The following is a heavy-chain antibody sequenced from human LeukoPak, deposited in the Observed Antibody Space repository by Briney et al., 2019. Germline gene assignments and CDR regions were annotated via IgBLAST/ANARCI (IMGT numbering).Heavy chain of an antibody. Sequence: PSETLSLTCTVSGGSISSYCWSWIRQPPGKGLEWIGYIYYSGSTNYNPSLKSRVTISVDTSKNQFSLKLSSVTAADTAVYYCARGGSYSSSWYYFDYWGQGTLVTVSS. V-gene: IGHV4-59*01. CDR2: IYYSGST. J-gene: IGHJ4*02. CDR3: ARGGSYSSSWYYFDY. D-gene: IGHD6-13*01. CDR1: GGSISSYC.